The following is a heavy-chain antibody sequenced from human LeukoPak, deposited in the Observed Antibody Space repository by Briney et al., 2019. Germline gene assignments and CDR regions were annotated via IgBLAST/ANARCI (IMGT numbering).Heavy chain of an antibody. D-gene: IGHD4-23*01. Sequence: GESLKISFKGSGYSFSGYWIGWVRQMPGKGLEWMGIIFPADSDTRYSPSFQGHITISVDKSISTAYLQWGSLKASDIGMYYCASRTTVVTHEPPDAFDIWGQGTMVTVSS. CDR1: GYSFSGYW. CDR3: ASRTTVVTHEPPDAFDI. CDR2: IFPADSDT. V-gene: IGHV5-51*01. J-gene: IGHJ3*02.